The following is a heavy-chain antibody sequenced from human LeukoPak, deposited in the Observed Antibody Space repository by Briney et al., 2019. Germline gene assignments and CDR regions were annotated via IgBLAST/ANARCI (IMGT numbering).Heavy chain of an antibody. D-gene: IGHD3-3*01. CDR1: GYTFTGYY. V-gene: IGHV1-2*02. J-gene: IGHJ6*03. Sequence: ASVKVSCKASGYTFTGYYMHWVRQAPGQGLEWMGWINRNSGGTNYAQKFQGRVTMTRDTSISTAYMELSRLRSDDTAVYYCARPITIFPYYMDVWGKGTTVTVSS. CDR3: ARPITIFPYYMDV. CDR2: INRNSGGT.